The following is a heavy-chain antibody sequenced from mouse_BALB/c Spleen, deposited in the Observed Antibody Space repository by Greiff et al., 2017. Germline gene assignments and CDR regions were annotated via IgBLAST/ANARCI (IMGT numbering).Heavy chain of an antibody. CDR2: ISDGGSYT. J-gene: IGHJ4*01. CDR3: AREWSMITTGDYAMDY. CDR1: GFTFSDYY. V-gene: IGHV5-4*02. Sequence: EVQLQESGGGLVKPGGSLKLSCAASGFTFSDYYMYWVRQTPEKRLEWVATISDGGSYTYYPDSVKGRFTISRDNAKNNLYLQMSSLKSEDTAMYYCAREWSMITTGDYAMDYWGQGTSVTVSS. D-gene: IGHD2-4*01.